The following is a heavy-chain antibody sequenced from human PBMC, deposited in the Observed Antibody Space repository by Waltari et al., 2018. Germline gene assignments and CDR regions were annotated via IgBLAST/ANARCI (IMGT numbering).Heavy chain of an antibody. V-gene: IGHV1-46*01. CDR1: GYTFTSYY. Sequence: QVQLVQSGAEVKKPGASVKVSCKASGYTFTSYYMHWVRQAPGQGLEWMGIINPSGGSTSYAQKFQGRVTMTRDTSTSTVYMELSSLRSEDTAVYYCARDHSSSWSRRGNWFDPWGQGTLVTVSS. D-gene: IGHD6-13*01. CDR2: INPSGGST. CDR3: ARDHSSSWSRRGNWFDP. J-gene: IGHJ5*02.